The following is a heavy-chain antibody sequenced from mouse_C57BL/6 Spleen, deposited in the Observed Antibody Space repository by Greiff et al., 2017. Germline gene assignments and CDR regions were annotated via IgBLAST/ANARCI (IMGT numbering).Heavy chain of an antibody. J-gene: IGHJ2*01. V-gene: IGHV1-82*01. CDR1: GYAFSSSW. D-gene: IGHD2-3*01. Sequence: QVQLKQSGPELVKPGASVKISCKASGYAFSSSWMNWVKQRPGKGLEWIGRIYPGDGDTNYNGKFKGKATLTADKSSSTAYMQLSSLTSEDSAVYFCARCDGYYVSFDYGGQGTTLTVSS. CDR2: IYPGDGDT. CDR3: ARCDGYYVSFDY.